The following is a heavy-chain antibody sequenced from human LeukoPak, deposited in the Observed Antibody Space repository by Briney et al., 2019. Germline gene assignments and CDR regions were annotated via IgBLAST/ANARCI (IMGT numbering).Heavy chain of an antibody. Sequence: GGSLRLSCEASGFIFSDYYMAWIRQAPGKGLECVSYISTSVGIIYYADSVKGRFTISRDNAKNSLYLQMNSLRAEDTAVYYCAELGITMIGGVWGKGTTVTISS. CDR2: ISTSVGII. J-gene: IGHJ6*04. CDR1: GFIFSDYY. CDR3: AELGITMIGGV. V-gene: IGHV3-11*04. D-gene: IGHD3-10*02.